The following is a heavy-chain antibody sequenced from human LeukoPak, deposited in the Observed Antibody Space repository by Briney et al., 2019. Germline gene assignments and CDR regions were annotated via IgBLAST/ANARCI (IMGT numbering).Heavy chain of an antibody. D-gene: IGHD3-16*02. J-gene: IGHJ4*02. CDR1: GFTFSSYA. Sequence: PGGSLRLSCAASGFTFSSYAMSSVRQAPGKGLEWVSSISGSDGSSHYADFVKGRFTISRDNSKDTLHLQMNSLRAEDTAVYYCAKSLGVGGYTRYKGLDQWGQGALVTVSS. V-gene: IGHV3-23*01. CDR2: ISGSDGSS. CDR3: AKSLGVGGYTRYKGLDQ.